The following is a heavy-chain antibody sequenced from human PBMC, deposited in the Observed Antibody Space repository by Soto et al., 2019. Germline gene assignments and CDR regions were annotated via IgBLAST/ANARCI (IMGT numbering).Heavy chain of an antibody. D-gene: IGHD3-22*01. J-gene: IGHJ6*02. V-gene: IGHV3-21*06. CDR1: GFTCRPYT. CDR3: ARDRGYDAIDYHYIAMDL. CDR2: IRVLIPYT. Sequence: PGGSLRLSCVASGFTCRPYTMNWVRQTPGKGLQWVFGIRVLIPYTFWPGPVKGRFSSSRATVKSSLYLQLNSLGVEDTAVYYCARDRGYDAIDYHYIAMDLRGRGRTGTVA.